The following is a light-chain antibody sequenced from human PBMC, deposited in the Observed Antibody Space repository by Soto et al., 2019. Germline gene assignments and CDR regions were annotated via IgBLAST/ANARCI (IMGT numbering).Light chain of an antibody. CDR1: SSNIGNNY. V-gene: IGLV1-51*02. Sequence: QSVLTQPPSVSAAPGQTVTISCSGSSSNIGNNYVSWYQQLPGTAPKLLIYENNKRPSGIPDRFSGSKSGTSATLGITGLQTGDEVDYYCGTWDSSLSAGGVFGTGTKVTVL. J-gene: IGLJ1*01. CDR2: ENN. CDR3: GTWDSSLSAGGV.